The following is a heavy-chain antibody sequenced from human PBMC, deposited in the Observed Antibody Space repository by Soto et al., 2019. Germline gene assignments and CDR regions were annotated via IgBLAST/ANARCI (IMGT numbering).Heavy chain of an antibody. CDR1: GFTFSSNS. CDR3: ARVIWSGHLTSDI. V-gene: IGHV3-48*02. CDR2: ISSSSSTI. D-gene: IGHD3-3*01. Sequence: EVQVVESGGGLVQPGGSLRLSCAASGFTFSSNSMNWVRQAPGKGLEWISYISSSSSTIYAASLKGRFTISRDNAKNSLYLQMNSLRDEDTAVYYSARVIWSGHLTSDIWGQGTLVTVSS. J-gene: IGHJ4*02.